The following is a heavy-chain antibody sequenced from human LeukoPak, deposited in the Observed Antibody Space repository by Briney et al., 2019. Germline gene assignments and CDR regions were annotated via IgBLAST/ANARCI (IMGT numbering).Heavy chain of an antibody. CDR3: AKTGPNFDY. J-gene: IGHJ4*02. CDR2: ISWNSGSI. CDR1: GFTFDDYA. Sequence: GGSLRLSCAASGFTFDDYAMHWVRQAPGKGLEWVSGISWNSGSIGYADSVKCRFTISRDNAKNSLYLQMNSLRAEDTALYYCAKTGPNFDYWGQGTLVTVSS. V-gene: IGHV3-9*01.